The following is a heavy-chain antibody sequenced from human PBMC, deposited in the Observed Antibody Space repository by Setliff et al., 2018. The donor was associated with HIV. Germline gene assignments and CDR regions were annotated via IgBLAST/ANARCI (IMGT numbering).Heavy chain of an antibody. J-gene: IGHJ3*02. V-gene: IGHV3-74*01. Sequence: PGGSLRLSCATSGFTFSYYGMHWVRQAPGKGLMWVSRISSDGRYTDYADSVKGRFTVSRDSAKNTLSLQTDSLRPDDTAVYYCVRGKQNGVATYGLVIWGQGTMVTVSS. CDR2: ISSDGRYT. CDR3: VRGKQNGVATYGLVI. D-gene: IGHD2-8*01. CDR1: GFTFSYYG.